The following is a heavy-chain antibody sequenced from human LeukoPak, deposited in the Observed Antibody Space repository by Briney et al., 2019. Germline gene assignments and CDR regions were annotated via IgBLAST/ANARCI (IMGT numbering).Heavy chain of an antibody. Sequence: SETLSLTCTVSGVSMSAYQWSWVRQSPEKGLEWIGCINTKGETSYNPSLKSRVTTSVDTSKSQFSLRLTSVTAADTAVYYCATSNDAKIAPFDHWGQGASVTVSS. CDR3: ATSNDAKIAPFDH. CDR1: GVSMSAYQ. CDR2: INTKGET. D-gene: IGHD2-21*01. V-gene: IGHV4-4*09. J-gene: IGHJ4*02.